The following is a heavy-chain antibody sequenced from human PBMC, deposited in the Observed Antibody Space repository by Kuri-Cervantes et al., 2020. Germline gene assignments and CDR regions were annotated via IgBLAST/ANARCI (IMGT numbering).Heavy chain of an antibody. CDR3: ARDYFGDYYFDY. Sequence: GGSLRLSCAASGFTFDDYAMHWVRQAPGKGLEWVSGISWNSGSIGYADSVKGRFTISRDNAKNSLYLQINSLRAEDTAVYYCARDYFGDYYFDYWGQGTLVTVSS. CDR1: GFTFDDYA. D-gene: IGHD4-17*01. CDR2: ISWNSGSI. J-gene: IGHJ4*02. V-gene: IGHV3-9*01.